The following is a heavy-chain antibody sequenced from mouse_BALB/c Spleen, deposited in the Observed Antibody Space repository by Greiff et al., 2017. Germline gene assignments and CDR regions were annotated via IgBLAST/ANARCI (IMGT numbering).Heavy chain of an antibody. V-gene: IGHV1-5*01. CDR1: GYTFTRYW. CDR2: IYPGNSDT. CDR3: TSPIYYDYDWFAY. D-gene: IGHD2-4*01. Sequence: VQLKESGTVLARPGASVKMSCKASGYTFTRYWMHWVKQRPGQGLEWIGAIYPGNSDTSYNQKFKGKAKLTAVTSTSTAYMELSSLTNEDSAVYYCTSPIYYDYDWFAYWGQGTLVTVSA. J-gene: IGHJ3*01.